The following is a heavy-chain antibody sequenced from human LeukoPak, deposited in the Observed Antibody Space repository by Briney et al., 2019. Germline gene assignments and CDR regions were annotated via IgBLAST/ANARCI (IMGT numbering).Heavy chain of an antibody. Sequence: PGGSLRLSCAASGFTFSSYGMHWVRQAPGKGLEWVAVISYDGSNKYYADSVKGRFTVSRDNSKNTLYLQMNSLRAEDTAVYYCAKDADDSSGGNDYWGQGTLVTVSS. CDR3: AKDADDSSGGNDY. V-gene: IGHV3-30*18. CDR2: ISYDGSNK. J-gene: IGHJ4*02. CDR1: GFTFSSYG. D-gene: IGHD3-22*01.